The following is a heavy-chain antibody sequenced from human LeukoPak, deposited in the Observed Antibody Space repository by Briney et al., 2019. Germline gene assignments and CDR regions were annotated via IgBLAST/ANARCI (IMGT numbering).Heavy chain of an antibody. J-gene: IGHJ4*02. CDR1: GFTFSDYY. CDR2: VYSGGST. D-gene: IGHD3-22*01. V-gene: IGHV3-53*01. CDR3: ARVVGDSSGYYPYYFDY. Sequence: GGSLRLSCAASGFTFSDYYLSWVRQAPGKGLEWVSVVYSGGSTYYADSVKGRFTISRDNSKNTLYLQMNSLRAEDTAVYYCARVVGDSSGYYPYYFDYWGQGSLVTVSS.